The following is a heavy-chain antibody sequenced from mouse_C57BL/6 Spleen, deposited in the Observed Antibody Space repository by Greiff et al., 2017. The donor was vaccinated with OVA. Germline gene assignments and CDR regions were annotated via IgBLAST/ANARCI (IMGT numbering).Heavy chain of an antibody. CDR3: ARYYGSSYWFDY. D-gene: IGHD1-1*01. J-gene: IGHJ2*01. CDR2: INYDGSST. V-gene: IGHV5-16*01. CDR1: GFTFSDYY. Sequence: EVKLVESEGGLVQPGSSMKLSCTASGFTFSDYYMAWVRQVPEKGLEWVANINYDGSSTYYLDSLKSRFIISRDNAKNILYLQMSSLKSEDTATYYCARYYGSSYWFDYWGQGTTLTVSS.